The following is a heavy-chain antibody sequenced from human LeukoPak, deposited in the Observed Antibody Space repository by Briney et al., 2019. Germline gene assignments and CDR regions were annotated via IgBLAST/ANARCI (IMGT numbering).Heavy chain of an antibody. D-gene: IGHD6-13*01. CDR1: GFTFSSYA. CDR2: ISGSGGDT. Sequence: GGSLRLSCAASGFTFSSYAMSWVRQAPGKGLEWVPSISGSGGDTYYGDSVKGRFTISRDNSKNTLYLQVNSLRAEDTAVFYCAKGRISGDAGLDYWGQGTLVTVSS. CDR3: AKGRISGDAGLDY. V-gene: IGHV3-23*01. J-gene: IGHJ4*02.